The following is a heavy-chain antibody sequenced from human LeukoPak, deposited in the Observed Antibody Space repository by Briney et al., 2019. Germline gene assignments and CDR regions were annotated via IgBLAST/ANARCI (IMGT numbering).Heavy chain of an antibody. CDR3: ARDGGHVRFGESIAFHY. CDR2: ISPSGGST. CDR1: GYIFASYY. Sequence: ASVKVSCKASGYIFASYYMHWVRQAPGQGLEWMGLISPSGGSTRYAQKFQGRVTMTRDTSTSTVYMELSSLRSEDTAVYYCARDGGHVRFGESIAFHYWGQGTLVTVSS. D-gene: IGHD3-10*01. J-gene: IGHJ4*02. V-gene: IGHV1-46*01.